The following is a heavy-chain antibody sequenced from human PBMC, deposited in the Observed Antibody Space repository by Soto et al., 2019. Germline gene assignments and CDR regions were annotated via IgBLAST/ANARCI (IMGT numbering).Heavy chain of an antibody. Sequence: QSGGSLRLSCAASGFTFSNYAMHWVRQAPGKGLQWLAVISNDGSNEYSADSLKGRFSISRDNSKNTLYLQMSSLRVDDTAVYYCAKVGSGYIDSWGQGTLVTVSS. CDR3: AKVGSGYIDS. CDR2: ISNDGSNE. CDR1: GFTFSNYA. D-gene: IGHD1-26*01. V-gene: IGHV3-30*18. J-gene: IGHJ4*02.